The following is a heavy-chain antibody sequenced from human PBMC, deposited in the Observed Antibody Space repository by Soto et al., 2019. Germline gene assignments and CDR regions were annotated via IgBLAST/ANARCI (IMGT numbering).Heavy chain of an antibody. D-gene: IGHD1-20*01. CDR1: GGTFSSYT. Sequence: QVQLVQSGAEVKKPGSSVKVSCKASGGTFSSYTISWVRQVPGQGLEWMGRIIPILGIANYAQKFQGRVTITADKSTSTAYMELSSLRSEDTAVYYCAPTSGYNWNGPWGQGTLVTVSS. J-gene: IGHJ5*02. V-gene: IGHV1-69*02. CDR3: APTSGYNWNGP. CDR2: IIPILGIA.